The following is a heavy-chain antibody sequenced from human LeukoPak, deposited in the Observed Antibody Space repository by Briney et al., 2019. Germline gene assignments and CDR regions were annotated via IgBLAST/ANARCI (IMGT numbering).Heavy chain of an antibody. CDR2: IYYSGST. CDR1: GGSISSYY. CDR3: ARAYSSSLGYYYYMDV. V-gene: IGHV4-59*01. Sequence: SESLSLTCAVSGGSISSYYWSWIRQPPGKGLEWGGDIYYSGSTNYNPSLKSRVTISVDTSKNQFSLKLSSVTAADTAVYYCARAYSSSLGYYYYMDVWGKGTTVTVSS. J-gene: IGHJ6*03. D-gene: IGHD6-6*01.